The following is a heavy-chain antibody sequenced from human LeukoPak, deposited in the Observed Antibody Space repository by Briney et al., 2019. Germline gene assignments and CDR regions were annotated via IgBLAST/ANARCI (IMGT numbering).Heavy chain of an antibody. CDR2: IKEGGSEK. J-gene: IGHJ4*02. CDR3: ARGGSSRFAY. Sequence: GGSLRLSCAASGSTFSSYWMSWVRQAPGKGLEWVANIKEGGSEKYYVDSVKGRFTISRDNAKNSLFLQMNSLRVEDTAMYYCARGGSSRFAYWGQGTLVTVSS. V-gene: IGHV3-7*01. CDR1: GSTFSSYW. D-gene: IGHD1-26*01.